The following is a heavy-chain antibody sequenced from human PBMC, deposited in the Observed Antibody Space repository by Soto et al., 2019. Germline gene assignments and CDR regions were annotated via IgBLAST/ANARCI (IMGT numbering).Heavy chain of an antibody. D-gene: IGHD3-3*01. CDR3: ARAGELDDFWSGPSDY. Sequence: ASVKVSCKASGYTFTSYGISWVRQAPGQGLEWMGWISAYNGNTNYAQKLQGRVTMTTDTSTSTAYMELRGLRSDDTAVYYCARAGELDDFWSGPSDYWGQGTLVTVSS. CDR2: ISAYNGNT. CDR1: GYTFTSYG. V-gene: IGHV1-18*01. J-gene: IGHJ4*02.